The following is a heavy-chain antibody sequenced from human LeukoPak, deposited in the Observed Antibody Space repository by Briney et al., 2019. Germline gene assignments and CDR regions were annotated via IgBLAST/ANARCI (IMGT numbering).Heavy chain of an antibody. CDR2: IYYSGST. CDR1: GGSISSYY. D-gene: IGHD1-26*01. CDR3: ARNSGSFQTYYFDY. V-gene: IGHV4-59*01. Sequence: SETLSLPCTVSGGSISSYYWSWLRQPPGKGLEWIGYIYYSGSTNYNPSLKSRVTISVDTSKNQFSLKLSSVTAADTAAYYCARNSGSFQTYYFDYWGQGTPVTVPS. J-gene: IGHJ4*02.